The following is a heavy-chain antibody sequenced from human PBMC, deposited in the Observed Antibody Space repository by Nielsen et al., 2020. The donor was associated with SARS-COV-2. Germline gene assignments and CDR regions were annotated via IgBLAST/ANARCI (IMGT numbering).Heavy chain of an antibody. V-gene: IGHV4-30-4*01. J-gene: IGHJ4*02. Sequence: SETLSLTCTVSGGSISSGDYYWTWIRQPPGKGLEYIGYISYTGSTYYDPSLKSRVTIPADTSKNQFSLKLTSVTDADTAFYYCARGGSYFDFWGQGTLVTVSS. D-gene: IGHD3-16*01. CDR1: GGSISSGDYY. CDR2: ISYTGST. CDR3: ARGGSYFDF.